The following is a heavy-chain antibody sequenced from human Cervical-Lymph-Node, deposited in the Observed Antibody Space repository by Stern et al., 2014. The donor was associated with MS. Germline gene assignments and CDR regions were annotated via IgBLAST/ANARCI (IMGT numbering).Heavy chain of an antibody. V-gene: IGHV1-8*01. J-gene: IGHJ6*02. Sequence: QVQLVQYGSQVRKPGASVKVSCQASGYTFINYDIFWVRQATGQGLEWMGWMNPNNVNTGQAQKFQGRVTITRNTSISTAYMELSGLRSDDTAVYYCVRGGLSYGYGLDACGQGTAVIVSS. CDR1: GYTFINYD. CDR3: VRGGLSYGYGLDA. D-gene: IGHD3-16*01. CDR2: MNPNNVNT.